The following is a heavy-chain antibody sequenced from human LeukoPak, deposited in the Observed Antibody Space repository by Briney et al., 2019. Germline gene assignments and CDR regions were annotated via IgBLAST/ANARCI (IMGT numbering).Heavy chain of an antibody. CDR2: ISSSSSYT. Sequence: GGSLRLSCAASGFTFSDYYMSWIRQAPGKGLEWVSYISSSSSYTNYADSVKGRFTISRDNAKNSLYLQMNSLRAEDTAVYYCARENYHYYGSGIQIRWFDPWGEGTLVTVSS. D-gene: IGHD3-10*01. CDR1: GFTFSDYY. CDR3: ARENYHYYGSGIQIRWFDP. V-gene: IGHV3-11*06. J-gene: IGHJ5*02.